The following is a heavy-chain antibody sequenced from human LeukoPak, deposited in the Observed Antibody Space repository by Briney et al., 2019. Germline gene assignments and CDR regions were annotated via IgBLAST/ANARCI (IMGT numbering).Heavy chain of an antibody. CDR1: GYTFTSYG. Sequence: ASVKVSCKASGYTFTSYGISWVRQAPGQGLEWMGWISAYNGNTNYAQKLQGRVTMTTDTSTSTAYMELRSLRSDDTAVYYCARVGPGGGGYCSGGSCYPENWFDPWGQGTLVTVSS. CDR3: ARVGPGGGGYCSGGSCYPENWFDP. V-gene: IGHV1-18*01. CDR2: ISAYNGNT. J-gene: IGHJ5*02. D-gene: IGHD2-15*01.